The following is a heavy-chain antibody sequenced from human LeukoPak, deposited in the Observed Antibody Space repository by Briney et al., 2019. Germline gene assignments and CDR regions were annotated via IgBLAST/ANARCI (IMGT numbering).Heavy chain of an antibody. D-gene: IGHD2-15*01. J-gene: IGHJ4*02. CDR3: AKSLILAASGGSCD. V-gene: IGHV3-23*01. CDR2: ISGSGGST. CDR1: GFTFSSYS. Sequence: PGGSLRLSCAASGFTFSSYSMNWVRQAPGKGLEWVSAISGSGGSTYYADSVKGRFTISRDNSKNTLYLQMNSLRAEDTAVYYCAKSLILAASGGSCDWGQGTLVTVSS.